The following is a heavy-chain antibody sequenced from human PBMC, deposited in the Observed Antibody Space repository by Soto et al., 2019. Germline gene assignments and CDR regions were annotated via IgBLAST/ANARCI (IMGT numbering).Heavy chain of an antibody. J-gene: IGHJ6*03. Sequence: QVQLVESGGGVVQPGGSLRLSCAASVFTFSRHGMHWVRQAPGKGLQWVGVIWSDGSNQRYAESVKGRFTISRDNSKNTLYLQMNSLRAEDTAVYYCARERTFGANNHNYMDVWGTGITVTVSS. CDR1: VFTFSRHG. D-gene: IGHD3-10*01. CDR2: IWSDGSNQ. V-gene: IGHV3-33*01. CDR3: ARERTFGANNHNYMDV.